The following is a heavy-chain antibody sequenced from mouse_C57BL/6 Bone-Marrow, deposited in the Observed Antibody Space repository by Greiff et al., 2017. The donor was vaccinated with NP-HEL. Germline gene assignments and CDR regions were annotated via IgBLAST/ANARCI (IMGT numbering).Heavy chain of an antibody. V-gene: IGHV1-62-2*01. CDR2: FYPGSGSI. D-gene: IGHD4-1*01. CDR3: ARHELTGTGSPNYYAMDY. J-gene: IGHJ4*01. Sequence: VQLQQSGAELVKPGVSVKLSCKASGYTFTEYTIHWVKQRSGQGLEWIGWFYPGSGSIKYNEKFKDKATLTADKSSSTVYMELSRLTSEDSAVYFCARHELTGTGSPNYYAMDYWGQGTSVTVSS. CDR1: GYTFTEYT.